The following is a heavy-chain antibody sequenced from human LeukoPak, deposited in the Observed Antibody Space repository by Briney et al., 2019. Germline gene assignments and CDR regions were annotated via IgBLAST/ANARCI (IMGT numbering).Heavy chain of an antibody. CDR1: GFPFSSYA. CDR2: ISGSGSTT. D-gene: IGHD5-18*01. CDR3: AKALSGYIYGPDA. J-gene: IGHJ5*02. Sequence: PGGSLRLSCAASGFPFSSYAMTWVRQAPGKGLEWVSTISGSGSTTYYADSVRGRFSISRDNSRNLLFLQMNSLRAEDTALYYCAKALSGYIYGPDAWSQGTLVTVSS. V-gene: IGHV3-23*01.